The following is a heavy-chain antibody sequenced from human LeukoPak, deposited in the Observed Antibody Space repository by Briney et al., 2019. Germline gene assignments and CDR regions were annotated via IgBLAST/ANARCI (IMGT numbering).Heavy chain of an antibody. D-gene: IGHD2-2*01. CDR3: ARDPRNLYCSSTSCSRFDY. CDR1: GFTFSSYS. Sequence: GGSLRLSCAASGFTFSSYSMNWVRQAPGKGLEWVSSISSSSSYIYYADSVKGRFTISRDNAKNSLYLQMNSLRAEDTAVYYRARDPRNLYCSSTSCSRFDYWGQGTLVTVSS. CDR2: ISSSSSYI. J-gene: IGHJ4*02. V-gene: IGHV3-21*01.